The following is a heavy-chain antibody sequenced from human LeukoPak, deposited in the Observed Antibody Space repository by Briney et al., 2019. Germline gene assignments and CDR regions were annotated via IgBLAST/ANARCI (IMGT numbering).Heavy chain of an antibody. Sequence: GGSLRLSCAASGFTFSAYAMTWVRQAPGKGLEWVSVISGNGGSTYYADSVKGRFTISRDNSKNTLFLQMNSLRAEDTAVYYRAKQLGYCSDGSCYFPYWGQGTLVTVSS. CDR3: AKQLGYCSDGSCYFPY. CDR2: ISGNGGST. CDR1: GFTFSAYA. V-gene: IGHV3-23*01. D-gene: IGHD2-15*01. J-gene: IGHJ4*02.